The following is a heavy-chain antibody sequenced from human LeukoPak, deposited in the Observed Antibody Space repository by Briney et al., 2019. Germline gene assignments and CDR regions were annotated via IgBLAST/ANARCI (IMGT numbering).Heavy chain of an antibody. J-gene: IGHJ4*02. D-gene: IGHD3-22*01. CDR3: AKKTWDSSAWYFFDY. Sequence: GGSLRLSCAASGFSFSRFAMSWVRQAPGKGLEWVSAISDSGGRINYADSVKGRFTISRDNSKNTLYLQMNSLRAEDAAVYYCAKKTWDSSAWYFFDYWGQGTLVTVSS. CDR1: GFSFSRFA. CDR2: ISDSGGRI. V-gene: IGHV3-23*01.